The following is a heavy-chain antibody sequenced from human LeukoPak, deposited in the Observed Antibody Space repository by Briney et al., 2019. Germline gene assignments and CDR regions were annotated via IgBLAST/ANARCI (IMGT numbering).Heavy chain of an antibody. CDR2: ISSSSSTI. CDR1: GFTFSSYS. J-gene: IGHJ4*02. Sequence: GGSLRLSCAASGFTFSSYSMNWVRQAPGKGLEWVSYISSSSSTIYYADSVKGRFTISRDNAKNSLYLQMNSLRAEDTAVYYCAKSGVRYFDLISNFDYWGQGTLVTVSS. V-gene: IGHV3-48*01. D-gene: IGHD3-9*01. CDR3: AKSGVRYFDLISNFDY.